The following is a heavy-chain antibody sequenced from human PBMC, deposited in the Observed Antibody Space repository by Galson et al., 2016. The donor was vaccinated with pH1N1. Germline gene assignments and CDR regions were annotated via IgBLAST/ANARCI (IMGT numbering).Heavy chain of an antibody. Sequence: GSGYTFSNYWIGWVRQMSGKGLEWMGIVDPGNSDTRYSPPFQGQVTTSADKSTRIAYLQWSSLKASDTAMYYCARYDNSKDYFDYWGQGTLVIVSS. J-gene: IGHJ4*02. CDR2: VDPGNSDT. D-gene: IGHD2/OR15-2a*01. CDR1: GYTFSNYW. V-gene: IGHV5-51*01. CDR3: ARYDNSKDYFDY.